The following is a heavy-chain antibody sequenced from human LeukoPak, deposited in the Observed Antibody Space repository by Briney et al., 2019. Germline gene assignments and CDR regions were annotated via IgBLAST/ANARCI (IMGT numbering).Heavy chain of an antibody. D-gene: IGHD3-10*01. CDR3: AREEVLDYGSGSYYNGFDY. CDR1: GFTFSSYS. CDR2: ISSSSYI. Sequence: GGSLRLSCAASGFTFSSYSMNWVRQAPGKGLEWVSSISSSSYIYYADSVKGRFTISRDNAKNSLYLQMNSLRAEDTAVYYCAREEVLDYGSGSYYNGFDYWGQGTLVTVSS. J-gene: IGHJ4*02. V-gene: IGHV3-21*01.